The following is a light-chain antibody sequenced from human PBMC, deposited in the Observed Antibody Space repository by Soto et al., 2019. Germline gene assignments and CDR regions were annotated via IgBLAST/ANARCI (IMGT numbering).Light chain of an antibody. CDR3: HQYNSWPRGT. V-gene: IGKV3-15*01. J-gene: IGKJ3*01. CDR1: QSVNLN. Sequence: EIMMTQSPGTLSVSPGEGATLSCTASQSVNLNLAWYQQKPGQPPRLLLYGASTRATGIPARFRGGGCGTEFTLSNSSRQSEDSAVYYCHQYNSWPRGTFGPGTKVEIK. CDR2: GAS.